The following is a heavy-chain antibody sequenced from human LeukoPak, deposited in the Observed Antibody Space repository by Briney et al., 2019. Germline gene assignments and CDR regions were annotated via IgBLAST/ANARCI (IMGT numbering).Heavy chain of an antibody. Sequence: GGTLRLSCAASRFTFSSYGMSWVRQAPGKGLEWVSAISGSGGSTYYADSVKGRFTISRDNSKNTLYLQMNSLRAEDTAVYYCAKDASSGHYYMDVWGKGTTVTISS. V-gene: IGHV3-23*01. J-gene: IGHJ6*03. CDR2: ISGSGGST. D-gene: IGHD3-22*01. CDR3: AKDASSGHYYMDV. CDR1: RFTFSSYG.